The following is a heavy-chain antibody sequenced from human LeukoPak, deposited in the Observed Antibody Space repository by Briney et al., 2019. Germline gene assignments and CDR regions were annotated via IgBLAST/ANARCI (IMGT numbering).Heavy chain of an antibody. CDR2: IWYDGSNK. Sequence: GGSLTLSCAASGFTFSSHVMHWVRQAPGKGLEWVAVIWYDGSNKYYADSVKGRFTISRDNPKNTLYLQMNSLRVEDTAVYYCVAWRDGRKLDFWGQGTLVTVSS. CDR1: GFTFSSHV. V-gene: IGHV3-33*01. D-gene: IGHD4-23*01. J-gene: IGHJ4*02. CDR3: VAWRDGRKLDF.